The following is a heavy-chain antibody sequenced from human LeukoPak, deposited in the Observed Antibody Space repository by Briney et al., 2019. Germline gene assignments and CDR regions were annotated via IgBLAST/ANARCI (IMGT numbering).Heavy chain of an antibody. CDR2: INNDGSRT. J-gene: IGHJ1*01. Sequence: GGSLRLSCAASGFTFSNYWMHWVRQVPGQGLVWVSQINNDGSRTNYADSVKGRFTIPRDNAKSTLYLQMNSLRAEDTAVYYCASGIPAFWGQGTLVTVSS. CDR1: GFTFSNYW. V-gene: IGHV3-74*01. CDR3: ASGIPAF. D-gene: IGHD1-1*01.